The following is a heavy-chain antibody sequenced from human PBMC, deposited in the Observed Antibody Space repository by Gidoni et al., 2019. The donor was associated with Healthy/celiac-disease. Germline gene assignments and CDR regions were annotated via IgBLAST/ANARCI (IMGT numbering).Heavy chain of an antibody. CDR2: INHSGST. V-gene: IGHV4-34*01. J-gene: IGHJ4*02. CDR1: GGSFSGYY. Sequence: QVQLQQWGAGLLKPSETLSLTCAVYGGSFSGYYWSWIRQPPGKGLEWIGEINHSGSTNYNPSLKSRVTISVDTSKNQFSLKLSSVTAADTAVYYCARRRNSYDFWGWGQGTLVTVSS. D-gene: IGHD5-12*01. CDR3: ARRRNSYDFWG.